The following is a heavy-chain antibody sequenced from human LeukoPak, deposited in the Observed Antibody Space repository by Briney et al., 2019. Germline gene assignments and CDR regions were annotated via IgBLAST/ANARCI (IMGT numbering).Heavy chain of an antibody. J-gene: IGHJ6*02. D-gene: IGHD6-19*01. CDR2: IYYSGST. V-gene: IGHV4-59*01. CDR3: ARGIAVAGTYYYGMDV. CDR1: GGSISSYY. Sequence: SETLSLTCTVFGGSISSYYWSWIRQPPGKGLEWIGYIYYSGSTNYNPSLKSRVTISVDTSKNQFSLKLSSVTAADTAVYYCARGIAVAGTYYYGMDVWGQGTTVTVSS.